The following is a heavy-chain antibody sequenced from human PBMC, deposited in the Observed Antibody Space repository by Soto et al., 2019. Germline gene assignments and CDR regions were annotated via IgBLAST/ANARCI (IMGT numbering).Heavy chain of an antibody. CDR2: IWYDGSNK. D-gene: IGHD3-22*01. J-gene: IGHJ4*02. Sequence: AGSPRLSCAASGFTFSSSGMPWVRQAPGKGLEWVAVIWYDGSNKYYADSVKGRFTISRDNSKNTLYLQMNSLRAVDTAVYYCARDFPGGEYYYDSSGYPGLFDYWGQGTLVTVSS. CDR3: ARDFPGGEYYYDSSGYPGLFDY. CDR1: GFTFSSSG. V-gene: IGHV3-33*01.